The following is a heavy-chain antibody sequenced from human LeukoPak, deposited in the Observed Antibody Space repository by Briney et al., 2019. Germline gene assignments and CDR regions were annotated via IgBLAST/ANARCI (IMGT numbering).Heavy chain of an antibody. V-gene: IGHV3-23*01. D-gene: IGHD3-22*01. CDR2: ISGSGGST. J-gene: IGHJ4*02. CDR3: AKDRGITMIVRVLFDY. Sequence: PGGSLRLSCTGSGFTFGSYSMNWLRQAPGKGLEWVSAISGSGGSTYYADSVKGRFTISRDNSKTTLYLQMNSLRAEDTAVYYCAKDRGITMIVRVLFDYWGQGTLVTVSS. CDR1: GFTFGSYS.